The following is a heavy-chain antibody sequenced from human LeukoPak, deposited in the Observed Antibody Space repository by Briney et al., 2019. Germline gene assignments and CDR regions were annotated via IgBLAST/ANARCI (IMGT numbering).Heavy chain of an antibody. Sequence: PGGSLRLSCAASGFTVSSNYMSWVRQAPGKGLEWVSVIYSGGSTYYADSVKGRFTISRDNSKNTLYLQMNSLRAEDTAVYYCARDFGSYYTSDWFDPWGQGTLVTVSS. CDR2: IYSGGST. D-gene: IGHD1-26*01. V-gene: IGHV3-66*01. CDR1: GFTVSSNY. J-gene: IGHJ5*02. CDR3: ARDFGSYYTSDWFDP.